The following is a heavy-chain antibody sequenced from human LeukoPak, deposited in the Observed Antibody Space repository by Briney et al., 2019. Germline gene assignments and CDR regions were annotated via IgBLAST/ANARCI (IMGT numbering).Heavy chain of an antibody. Sequence: PSETLSLTCAVYGGSFSGDYWSWIRQPPRRGLEWIGEINHSGSTNYNPSLKSRVTISVDTSQNQFSLKLSSVTAADTAVYYCARGGAYYYDSSGYSPGHYWGQGTLVTVSS. CDR2: INHSGST. D-gene: IGHD3-22*01. J-gene: IGHJ4*02. V-gene: IGHV4-34*01. CDR1: GGSFSGDY. CDR3: ARGGAYYYDSSGYSPGHY.